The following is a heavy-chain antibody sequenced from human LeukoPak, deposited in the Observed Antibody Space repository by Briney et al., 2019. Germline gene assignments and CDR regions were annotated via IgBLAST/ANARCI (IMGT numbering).Heavy chain of an antibody. Sequence: GGSLRLSCAASGFTFSSYWMHWVRQAPGKGLVWVSRINSDGSSTSYADSVKGRFTISRDNAKNTLYQQMNSLRAEDTAVYYCARGGYCSSTSCSHYYYYTLDVWGQGTTVTVSS. CDR3: ARGGYCSSTSCSHYYYYTLDV. CDR2: INSDGSST. CDR1: GFTFSSYW. V-gene: IGHV3-74*01. D-gene: IGHD2-2*01. J-gene: IGHJ6*02.